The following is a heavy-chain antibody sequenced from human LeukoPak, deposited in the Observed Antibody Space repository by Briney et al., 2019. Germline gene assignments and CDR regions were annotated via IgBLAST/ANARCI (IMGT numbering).Heavy chain of an antibody. CDR3: XXXWDEYYDSSGRFDY. D-gene: IGHD3-22*01. Sequence: GESLKISCKGSGYSFTSYWIGWVRQMPGKGLEWMGIIYPGDSDTRYSPSFQGQVTISADKSISTAYLQWSSLKASDTAMYYCXXXWDEYYDSSGRFDYWGQGTLVTVSS. CDR2: IYPGDSDT. J-gene: IGHJ4*02. CDR1: GYSFTSYW. V-gene: IGHV5-51*01.